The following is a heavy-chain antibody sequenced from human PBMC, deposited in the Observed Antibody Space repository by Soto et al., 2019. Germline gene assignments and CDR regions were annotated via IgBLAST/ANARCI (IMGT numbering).Heavy chain of an antibody. D-gene: IGHD4-17*01. CDR3: ARGPTLRGVGD. J-gene: IGHJ4*02. Sequence: QVQLVEAGGGVVQPGRSLRLSCAASGFAFGTYGMHWVRQAPGKGLEWVAVIWYDGSNKYYADSVKDRFSTSRDNAKNAVYPQMNGLRIDDTAVYYCARGPTLRGVGDCGQGTLVTVSS. CDR1: GFAFGTYG. V-gene: IGHV3-33*01. CDR2: IWYDGSNK.